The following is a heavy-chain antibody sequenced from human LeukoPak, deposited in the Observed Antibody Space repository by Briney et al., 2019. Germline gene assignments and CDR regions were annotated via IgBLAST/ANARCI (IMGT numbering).Heavy chain of an antibody. D-gene: IGHD6-13*01. CDR1: GGSISSYY. V-gene: IGHV4-59*08. CDR3: ARLGDQYSSSFNWFDP. Sequence: SETLSLTCTVSGGSISSYYWSWIRQPPGKGPEWIGYIYYSGSTNYNPSLKSRVTISVDTSKNQFSLKLSSVTAADTAVYYCARLGDQYSSSFNWFDPWGQGTLVTVSS. J-gene: IGHJ5*02. CDR2: IYYSGST.